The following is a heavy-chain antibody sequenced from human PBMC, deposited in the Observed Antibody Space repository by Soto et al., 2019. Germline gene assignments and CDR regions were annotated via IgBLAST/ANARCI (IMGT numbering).Heavy chain of an antibody. V-gene: IGHV4-34*01. CDR3: ARIDYDFWSGYYRHRYYFDY. CDR2: INHSGST. Sequence: PSETLSLTCAVYGGSFSGYYWSWIRQPPGKGLEWIGEINHSGSTNYNPSLKSRVTISVGTSKNQFSLKLSSVTAADTAVYYCARIDYDFWSGYYRHRYYFDYWGQGTLVTVSS. D-gene: IGHD3-3*01. J-gene: IGHJ4*02. CDR1: GGSFSGYY.